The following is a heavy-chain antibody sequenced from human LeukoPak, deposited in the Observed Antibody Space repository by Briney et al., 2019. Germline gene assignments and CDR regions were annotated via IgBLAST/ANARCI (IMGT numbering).Heavy chain of an antibody. D-gene: IGHD3-10*01. CDR3: ARDSTYYYDSGSSGPHYFDN. CDR1: GFTFSNYA. CDR2: ISSGGTYE. V-gene: IGHV3-30*01. Sequence: HPGGSLRLSCGASGFTFSNYAMHWVRQAPGKGLEWVPLISSGGTYEIYADSVKGRFTISRDNSKNTLYLQLNSLRAEDTAVYYCARDSTYYYDSGSSGPHYFDNWGQGTLVTVSS. J-gene: IGHJ4*02.